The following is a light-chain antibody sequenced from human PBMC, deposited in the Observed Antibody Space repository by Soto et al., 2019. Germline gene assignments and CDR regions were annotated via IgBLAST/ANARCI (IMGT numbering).Light chain of an antibody. Sequence: DIQVTQSPSALSASVGDRVTITCRASQSVDNGLAWYQRRPGKAPKLLIYMASTLEVGVPSRFSGSASGTEFTLTISSLQPDDSATYYCQQYKTYSPTFGQGTKVEI. J-gene: IGKJ1*01. CDR1: QSVDNG. CDR2: MAS. V-gene: IGKV1-5*03. CDR3: QQYKTYSPT.